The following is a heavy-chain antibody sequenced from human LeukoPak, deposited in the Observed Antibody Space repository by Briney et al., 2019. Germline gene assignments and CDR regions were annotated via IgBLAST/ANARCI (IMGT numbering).Heavy chain of an antibody. J-gene: IGHJ4*02. D-gene: IGHD1-14*01. Sequence: GGSLRLSCAASGFTFSSYEMNWVRQAPGKGLEWVSITYSGDTTYYADSVKGRFIISRDDSKNTLSLQMNDLRVEDTAVYYCARERPDSRNLDSWGRGALVTVSS. CDR2: TYSGDTT. V-gene: IGHV3-66*01. CDR3: ARERPDSRNLDS. CDR1: GFTFSSYE.